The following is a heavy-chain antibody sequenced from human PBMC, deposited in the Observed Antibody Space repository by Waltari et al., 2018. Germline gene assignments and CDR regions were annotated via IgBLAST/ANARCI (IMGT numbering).Heavy chain of an antibody. CDR1: GFTFDDYA. CDR2: ISWNSGSI. V-gene: IGHV3-9*01. CDR3: AKDRRWLQRDDAFDI. D-gene: IGHD5-18*01. Sequence: EVQLVESGGGLVQPGRSLRLSCAASGFTFDDYAMHWVRQAPGKGLEWVSGISWNSGSIGYAESVKGRFTISRDNAKNSLYLQMNSLRAEDTALYYCAKDRRWLQRDDAFDIWGQGTMVTVSS. J-gene: IGHJ3*02.